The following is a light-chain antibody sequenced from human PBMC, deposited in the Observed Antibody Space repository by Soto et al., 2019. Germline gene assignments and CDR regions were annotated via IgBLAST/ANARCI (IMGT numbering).Light chain of an antibody. V-gene: IGKV2-30*02. CDR3: MQVTHLAIT. CDR1: ECLGHSDGVHY. J-gene: IGKJ5*01. Sequence: VVITEGPLYWPVTLGEPTSIARSSNECLGHSDGVHYFSWFQQSACRSPRRLIYKVSNRDFEVPGRFRCSGSVSDYGLNISRVVAEDVEVDYCMQVTHLAIT. CDR2: KVS.